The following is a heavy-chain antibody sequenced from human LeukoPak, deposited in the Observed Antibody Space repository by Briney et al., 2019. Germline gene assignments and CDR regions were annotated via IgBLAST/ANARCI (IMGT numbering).Heavy chain of an antibody. CDR3: ARDMGYSYGLEHAFDI. D-gene: IGHD5-18*01. J-gene: IGHJ3*02. CDR1: GGSISSYY. CDR2: IYYSGST. Sequence: SETLSLTCTVSGGSISSYYWSWIRQPPGKGLEWIGYIYYSGSTNYNPSLKSRVTISVDTSKNQFSLKLSSVTAADTAVYYCARDMGYSYGLEHAFDIWGQGTMVTVSS. V-gene: IGHV4-59*01.